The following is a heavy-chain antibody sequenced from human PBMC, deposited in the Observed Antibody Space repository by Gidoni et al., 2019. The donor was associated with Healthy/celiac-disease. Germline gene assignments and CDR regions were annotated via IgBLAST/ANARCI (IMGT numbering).Heavy chain of an antibody. CDR1: CYTFTSYG. D-gene: IGHD5-18*01. Sequence: QVQLVQSGAEVTKPGASVKVSCKASCYTFTSYGISWVRQAPGQGLGWMGWISAYNGNTNYAQKLQGRVTMTTDTSTSTAYMELRSLRPDDTAVYYCARVAPRVYSDDYWGQGTLVTVSS. V-gene: IGHV1-18*01. J-gene: IGHJ4*02. CDR2: ISAYNGNT. CDR3: ARVAPRVYSDDY.